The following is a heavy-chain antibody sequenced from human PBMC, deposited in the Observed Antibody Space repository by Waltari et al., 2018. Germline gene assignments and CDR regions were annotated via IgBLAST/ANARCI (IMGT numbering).Heavy chain of an antibody. CDR1: GFTFSSYG. CDR2: IWDDGSNK. J-gene: IGHJ4*02. V-gene: IGHV3-33*06. D-gene: IGHD3-22*01. Sequence: VQLVESGGGVVQPGRSLSLSCASSGFTFSSYGMRWVRQAPGKGRECVAVIWDDGSNKYYADSVKGRFTISRDNSKNTLYLQMNSLRAEDTALYYCAKRAYDSSGPLDYWGQGTLVTVSS. CDR3: AKRAYDSSGPLDY.